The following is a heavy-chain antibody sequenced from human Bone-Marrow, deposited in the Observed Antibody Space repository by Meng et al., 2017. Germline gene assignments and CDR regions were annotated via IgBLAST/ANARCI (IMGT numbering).Heavy chain of an antibody. J-gene: IGHJ4*02. CDR3: ARDEDISAAGKLFGDY. D-gene: IGHD6-25*01. Sequence: SVKVSCKASGGTFSSYAISWVRQAPGQGLEWMGGIIPIFGTANYAQKFQGRVTITTDESTSTAYMELSSLGSEDTAVYYCARDEDISAAGKLFGDYWGQGTLVTVSS. CDR1: GGTFSSYA. CDR2: IIPIFGTA. V-gene: IGHV1-69*05.